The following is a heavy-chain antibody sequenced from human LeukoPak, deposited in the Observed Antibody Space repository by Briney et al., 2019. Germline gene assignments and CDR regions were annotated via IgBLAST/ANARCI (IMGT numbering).Heavy chain of an antibody. CDR1: GYSISSSY. CDR2: FYTSGSA. V-gene: IGHV4-4*07. Sequence: SETLSLTCTVSGYSISSSYWSWIRQPAGKGLEWIGRFYTSGSANYNPSLKSRVSMSVDTSENQLSLKLTSVTAADTAVYYCARGGGASPSDYWGQGILVTVFS. CDR3: ARGGGASPSDY. D-gene: IGHD2-2*01. J-gene: IGHJ4*02.